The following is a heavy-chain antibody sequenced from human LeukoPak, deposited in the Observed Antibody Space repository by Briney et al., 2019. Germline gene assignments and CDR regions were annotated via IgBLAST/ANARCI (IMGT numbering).Heavy chain of an antibody. D-gene: IGHD4-17*01. Sequence: SVKVSCKACGGTFSSYAISWVRQAPGQGLEWMGRIIPIFGTANYAQKFQGRVTITTDESTSTAYMELSSLRSEDTAVYYCARESPPPMTTVTNYFDYWGQGTLVTVSS. V-gene: IGHV1-69*05. CDR1: GGTFSSYA. CDR2: IIPIFGTA. CDR3: ARESPPPMTTVTNYFDY. J-gene: IGHJ4*02.